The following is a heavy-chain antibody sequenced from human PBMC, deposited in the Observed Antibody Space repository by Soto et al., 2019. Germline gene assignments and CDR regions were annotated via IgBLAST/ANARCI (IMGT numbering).Heavy chain of an antibody. CDR2: IYHSGSP. Sequence: SETLSLTCAVSGSSISSGGYSWSWIRQPPGKGLEWIGYIYHSGSPYYNPSLKSRVTISVDRSKNQFSLKLSSVTAADTAVYYCARTPDIWGQGTMVTVSS. J-gene: IGHJ3*02. CDR1: GSSISSGGYS. CDR3: ARTPDI. V-gene: IGHV4-30-2*01.